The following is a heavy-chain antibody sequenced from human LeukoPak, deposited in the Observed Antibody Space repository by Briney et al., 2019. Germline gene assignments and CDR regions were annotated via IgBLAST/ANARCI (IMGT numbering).Heavy chain of an antibody. D-gene: IGHD2-2*01. CDR1: DGSVSSYY. J-gene: IGHJ4*02. V-gene: IGHV4-59*02. CDR2: IYYSGST. Sequence: KPSETLSLTCSVSDGSVSSYYWSWIRQPPGKGLEWIGYIYYSGSTNHDPSLNSRVTFSVGTAKNQFSLRLTSVTAADTAVYYCARAIVGRCTSRGCNPSFASWGQGTLVTVSS. CDR3: ARAIVGRCTSRGCNPSFAS.